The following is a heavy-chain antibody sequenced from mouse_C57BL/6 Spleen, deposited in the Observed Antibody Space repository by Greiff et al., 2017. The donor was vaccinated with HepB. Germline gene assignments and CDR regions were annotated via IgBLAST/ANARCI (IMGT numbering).Heavy chain of an antibody. CDR2: IYPGDGDT. Sequence: QVQLQQSGPELVKPGASVKISCKASGYAFSSSWMNWVKQRPGKGLEWIGRIYPGDGDTNYNGKFKGKATLTADKSSSTAYMQLSSLTSEDSAVYFCARDYYGSSYVYFDYWGQGTTRTVSS. CDR1: GYAFSSSW. CDR3: ARDYYGSSYVYFDY. D-gene: IGHD1-1*01. J-gene: IGHJ2*01. V-gene: IGHV1-82*01.